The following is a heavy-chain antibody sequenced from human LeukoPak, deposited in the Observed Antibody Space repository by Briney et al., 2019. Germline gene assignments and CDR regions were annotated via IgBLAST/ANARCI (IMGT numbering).Heavy chain of an antibody. D-gene: IGHD5-18*01. CDR3: ARGRHTWGIQLWYITPYFDY. V-gene: IGHV1-69*06. J-gene: IGHJ4*02. CDR1: GGTFSSYA. Sequence: GASVKVSCKASGGTFSSYAISWVRQAPGQGLEWMGGIIPIFGTANYAQKFQGRVTITADKSTSTAYMELSSLRSEDTAVYYCARGRHTWGIQLWYITPYFDYWGQGTLVTVSS. CDR2: IIPIFGTA.